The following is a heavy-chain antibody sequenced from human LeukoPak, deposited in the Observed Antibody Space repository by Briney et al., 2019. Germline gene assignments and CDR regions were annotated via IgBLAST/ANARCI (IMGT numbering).Heavy chain of an antibody. CDR3: ARGLVTHVGLWNY. CDR2: ISHSGST. V-gene: IGHV4-34*01. Sequence: SETLSLTCAVYGGSLSGYYWSWIRQPPGKGLEWIGEISHSGSTNYNPSLKSRVTISVDTSKNQFSLKLSCMAAEDTAVYYCARGLVTHVGLWNYWGQGTLVTVSS. D-gene: IGHD2-21*02. J-gene: IGHJ4*02. CDR1: GGSLSGYY.